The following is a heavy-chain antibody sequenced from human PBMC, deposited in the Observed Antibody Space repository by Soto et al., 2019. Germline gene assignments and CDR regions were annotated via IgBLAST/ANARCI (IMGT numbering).Heavy chain of an antibody. D-gene: IGHD3-22*01. CDR1: GFTFTSVSSGDY. CDR3: TREDSLSPGTFEI. J-gene: IGHJ3*02. CDR2: IDPSSESA. Sequence: QVQLVQSGAEVKRPGASVKLSCMASGFTFTSVSSGDYIHWVRQAPGQGLEWMGLIDPSSESAAYEQKFQDRVTMTRDTSTSTVFMELSSLRSADTAVYYWTREDSLSPGTFEIWGQGTVVVVSS. V-gene: IGHV1-46*03.